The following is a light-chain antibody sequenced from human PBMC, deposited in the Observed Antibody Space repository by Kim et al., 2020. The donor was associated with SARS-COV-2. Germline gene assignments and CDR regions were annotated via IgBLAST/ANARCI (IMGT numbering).Light chain of an antibody. CDR3: SAWDNSLNAWV. CDR1: SNNVDYQG. Sequence: RQTATLTCPGNSNNVDYQGAAWLQQHQGHPPKLLSYRNNNRPSGISERFSASRSGNTASLTITGLQPEHEADYYCSAWDNSLNAWVFGGGTQLTVL. CDR2: RNN. V-gene: IGLV10-54*01. J-gene: IGLJ3*02.